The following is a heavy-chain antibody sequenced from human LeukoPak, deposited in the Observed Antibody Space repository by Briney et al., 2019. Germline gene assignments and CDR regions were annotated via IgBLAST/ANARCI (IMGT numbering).Heavy chain of an antibody. D-gene: IGHD2/OR15-2a*01. Sequence: GGSLRLSCAASGFTFSTYAMSWVRQAPGKGLEWVSAISGSGGSTYYADSVKGRFTISRDNSKNTLYLQMNSLRAGDTAVYYCATSGLSRFGFWGQGTLVTVSS. CDR3: ATSGLSRFGF. CDR1: GFTFSTYA. J-gene: IGHJ4*02. V-gene: IGHV3-23*01. CDR2: ISGSGGST.